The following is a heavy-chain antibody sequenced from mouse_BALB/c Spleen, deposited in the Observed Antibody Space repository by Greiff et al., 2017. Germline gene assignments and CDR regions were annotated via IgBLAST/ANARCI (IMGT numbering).Heavy chain of an antibody. V-gene: IGHV1S56*01. CDR1: GYTFTSYY. J-gene: IGHJ3*01. CDR3: AREAARATWFAY. D-gene: IGHD3-1*01. CDR2: IYPGNVNT. Sequence: VQLQQSGPELVKPGASVRISCKASGYTFTSYYIHWVKQRPGQGLEWIGWIYPGNVNTKYNEKFKGKATLTADKSSSTAYMQLSSLTSEDSAVYFCAREAARATWFAYWGQGTLVTVSA.